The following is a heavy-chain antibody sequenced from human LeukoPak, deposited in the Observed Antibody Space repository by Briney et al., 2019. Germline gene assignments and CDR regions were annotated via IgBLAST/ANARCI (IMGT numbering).Heavy chain of an antibody. D-gene: IGHD4-23*01. CDR2: IYNTGTT. V-gene: IGHV3-53*01. CDR3: AGYGGFSK. CDR1: GFTVSGNH. J-gene: IGHJ4*02. Sequence: GGSLRLSCAVSGFTVSGNHVTWVRQAPGKGLAWVSTIYNTGTTNNADSVKGRFTISRDNSKNTVYLQMNSLRAEDMAIYYCAGYGGFSKWGQGTHVTVSS.